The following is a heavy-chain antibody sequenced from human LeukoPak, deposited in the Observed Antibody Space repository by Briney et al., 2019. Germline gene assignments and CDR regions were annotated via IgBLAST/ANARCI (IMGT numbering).Heavy chain of an antibody. D-gene: IGHD6-13*01. J-gene: IGHJ5*02. CDR3: ARDLGAAAGGTFDP. CDR2: IWYDGSNK. V-gene: IGHV3-33*01. Sequence: GGSLRLSCAASVFTFSSYGMHLVRQAPGKGLEWVAVIWYDGSNKYYADSVKGRFTISRDNSKNTLYLQMNSLRAEDTAVYYCARDLGAAAGGTFDPWGQGTLVTVSS. CDR1: VFTFSSYG.